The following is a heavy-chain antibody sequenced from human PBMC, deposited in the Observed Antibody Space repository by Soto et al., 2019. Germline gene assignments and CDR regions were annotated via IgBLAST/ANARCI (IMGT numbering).Heavy chain of an antibody. CDR3: ATTRCIMYYDVLVHYYIDD. D-gene: IGHD3-9*01. CDR2: FDPEDGET. J-gene: IGHJ4*02. CDR1: GSTLTELS. Sequence: ASVKVSCEVSGSTLTELSMHWVRQAPGKGLEWMGGFDPEDGETIYAQKFQGRVTMTEDTSTDTAYMELSSLRSEDTAVYYCATTRCIMYYDVLVHYYIDDWGEGTLVTAPQ. V-gene: IGHV1-24*01.